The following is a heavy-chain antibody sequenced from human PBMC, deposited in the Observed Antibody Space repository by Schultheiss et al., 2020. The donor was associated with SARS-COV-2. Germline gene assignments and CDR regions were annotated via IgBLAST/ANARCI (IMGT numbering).Heavy chain of an antibody. Sequence: SVKVSCKASGGTFSNYAFSWVRQAPGQGLEWMGGIIPIFGTANYAQKFQGRVTITADESTSTAYMELSSLRSEDTAIYFCARGGWSSSSYWMDYFDLWGQGTLVTVSS. V-gene: IGHV1-69*13. D-gene: IGHD6-13*01. J-gene: IGHJ4*02. CDR3: ARGGWSSSSYWMDYFDL. CDR1: GGTFSNYA. CDR2: IIPIFGTA.